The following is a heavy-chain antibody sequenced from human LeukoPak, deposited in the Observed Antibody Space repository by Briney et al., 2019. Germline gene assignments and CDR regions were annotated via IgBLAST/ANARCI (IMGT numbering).Heavy chain of an antibody. D-gene: IGHD5-18*01. CDR1: GFAFSDYS. CDR3: ARVHRGYSYGRLDY. V-gene: IGHV3-48*02. Sequence: GGSLRLSCAASGFAFSDYSMNWVRQAPGKGLEWVSYISSSDNTIHYADSVKGRFTISRDNAKNSLYLEMNSLRDEDTAVYYCARVHRGYSYGRLDYWGQGTPVTVSS. CDR2: ISSSDNTI. J-gene: IGHJ4*02.